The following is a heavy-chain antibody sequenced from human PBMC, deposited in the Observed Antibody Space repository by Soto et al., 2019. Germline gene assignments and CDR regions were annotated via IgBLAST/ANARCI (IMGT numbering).Heavy chain of an antibody. CDR2: IYYSGST. D-gene: IGHD3-22*01. V-gene: IGHV4-31*03. CDR1: GGSISSGGYY. J-gene: IGHJ4*02. CDR3: ARGYYDSSGPKTFRPLEYYFDY. Sequence: QVQLQESGPGLVKPSQTLSLTCTVSGGSISSGGYYWSWIRQHPGKGLEWIGYIYYSGSTYYNPSLKSRVTIPVDTSKNQFSLKLSSVTAADTAVYYCARGYYDSSGPKTFRPLEYYFDYWGQGTLVTVSS.